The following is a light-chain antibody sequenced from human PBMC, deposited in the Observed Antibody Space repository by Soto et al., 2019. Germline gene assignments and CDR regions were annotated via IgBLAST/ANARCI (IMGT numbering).Light chain of an antibody. CDR3: ATWDDSLNGVV. V-gene: IGLV1-44*01. CDR1: SSNIGSNT. Sequence: QSVLTQPPSASGTPGQRVTISCSGSSSNIGSNTVDWYQQLTGTAPKFLIYLNNQRPSGVPDRFSGSKSGTSASLAISGLQSDDEAVYYCATWDDSLNGVVFGGGTKLTVL. CDR2: LNN. J-gene: IGLJ3*02.